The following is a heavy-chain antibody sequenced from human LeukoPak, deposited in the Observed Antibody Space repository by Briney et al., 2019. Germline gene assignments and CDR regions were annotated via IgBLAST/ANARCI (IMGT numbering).Heavy chain of an antibody. CDR3: ARDRVSGVYYFDY. CDR1: GFTFSSYG. CDR2: IRYDGSNK. D-gene: IGHD3-10*01. J-gene: IGHJ4*02. Sequence: GGSLRLSCAASGFTFSSYGMHWVRQAPGKGLEWVAFIRYDGSNKYYADSVKGRFTISRDNAKNSLYLQMNSLRAEDTAVYYCARDRVSGVYYFDYWGQGTLVTVSS. V-gene: IGHV3-30*02.